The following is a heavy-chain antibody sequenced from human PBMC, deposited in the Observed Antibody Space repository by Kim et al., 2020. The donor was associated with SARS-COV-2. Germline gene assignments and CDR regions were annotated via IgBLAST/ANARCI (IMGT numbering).Heavy chain of an antibody. Sequence: SLKRRVTISVDPSKIQFSLKLSSVTAADTAVYYCARGRITIFGVVTEFDYWGQGTLVTVSS. V-gene: IGHV4-31*02. D-gene: IGHD3-3*01. J-gene: IGHJ4*02. CDR3: ARGRITIFGVVTEFDY.